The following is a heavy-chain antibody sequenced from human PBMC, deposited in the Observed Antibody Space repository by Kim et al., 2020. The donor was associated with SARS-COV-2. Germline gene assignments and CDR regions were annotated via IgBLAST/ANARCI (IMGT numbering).Heavy chain of an antibody. D-gene: IGHD4-17*01. CDR2: INHSGST. V-gene: IGHV4-34*01. Sequence: SETLSLTCAVYGGSFSGYYWSWIRQPPGKGLEWIGEINHSGSTNYNPSLKSRVTISVDTSKNQFSLKLSSVTAADTAVYYCARAPLLFYGDYVGFDYWGQGTLVTVSS. J-gene: IGHJ4*02. CDR1: GGSFSGYY. CDR3: ARAPLLFYGDYVGFDY.